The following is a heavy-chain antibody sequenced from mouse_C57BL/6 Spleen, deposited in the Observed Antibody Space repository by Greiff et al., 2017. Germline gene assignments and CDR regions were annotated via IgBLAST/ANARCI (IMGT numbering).Heavy chain of an antibody. CDR1: GYSITSGYY. D-gene: IGHD1-1*01. CDR3: ARDPYYGSGYFDV. J-gene: IGHJ1*03. V-gene: IGHV3-6*01. Sequence: ESGPGLVKPSQSLSLTCSVTGYSITSGYYWNWIRQFPGNKLEWMGYISYDGSNNYNPSLKNRISITRDTSKNQFFLKLNSVTTEDTATYYCARDPYYGSGYFDVWGTGTTVTVSS. CDR2: ISYDGSN.